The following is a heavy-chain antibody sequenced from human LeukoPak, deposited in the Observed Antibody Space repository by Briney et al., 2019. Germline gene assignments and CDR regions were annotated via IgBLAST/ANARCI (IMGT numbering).Heavy chain of an antibody. J-gene: IGHJ4*02. D-gene: IGHD2-21*02. V-gene: IGHV3-48*03. CDR1: GFPVNKYE. CDR2: TDAGATST. CDR3: VRGRLLRSTKYFDY. Sequence: HPGGSLRLSCAASGFPVNKYEMHWVRQAPGKGLEWVSYTDAGATSTNYADSVWGRFTLSRDNAQNSVHLQMNSLRDEDTAVYYCVRGRLLRSTKYFDYWGQGALVTVSS.